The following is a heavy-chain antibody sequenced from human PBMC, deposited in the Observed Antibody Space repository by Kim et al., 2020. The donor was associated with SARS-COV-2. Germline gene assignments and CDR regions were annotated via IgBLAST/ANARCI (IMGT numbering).Heavy chain of an antibody. CDR1: GYTFTGYY. D-gene: IGHD2-2*02. CDR2: INPNSGGT. J-gene: IGHJ1*01. CDR3: ARRIGCSSTSCYTDSAEYFQH. V-gene: IGHV1-2*02. Sequence: ASVKVSCKASGYTFTGYYMHWVRQAPGQGLEWMGWINPNSGGTNYAQKFQGRVTMTRDTSISTAYMELSRLRSDDTAVYYCARRIGCSSTSCYTDSAEYFQHWGQGTLVTVSS.